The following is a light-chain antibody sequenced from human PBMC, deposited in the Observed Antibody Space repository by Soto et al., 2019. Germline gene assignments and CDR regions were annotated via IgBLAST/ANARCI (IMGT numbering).Light chain of an antibody. Sequence: ILMTQSPATLSVSPGERATLSCRASQSVSNNLAWYQQKPGQAPRLLIYDASTRATGIPARFSVSRSGTEFTLTINGLQSEDFAVYYCQQYNNWPPWTFGQGTKVEIK. CDR1: QSVSNN. CDR2: DAS. V-gene: IGKV3-15*01. CDR3: QQYNNWPPWT. J-gene: IGKJ1*01.